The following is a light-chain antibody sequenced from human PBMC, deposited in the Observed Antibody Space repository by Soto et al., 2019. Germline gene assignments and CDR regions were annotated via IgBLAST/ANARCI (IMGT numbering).Light chain of an antibody. J-gene: IGLJ1*01. CDR2: GNT. CDR3: QSFDSSLSGSV. CDR1: RSNIGAGYD. Sequence: QSVLTQPPSVSGAPGQRVTISCTGSRSNIGAGYDVHWYHQLPGTAPKLLIYGNTNRPSGVPDRFSGSKSGTSASLAITGLQAEDEADYYCQSFDSSLSGSVFGTGTKVTLL. V-gene: IGLV1-40*01.